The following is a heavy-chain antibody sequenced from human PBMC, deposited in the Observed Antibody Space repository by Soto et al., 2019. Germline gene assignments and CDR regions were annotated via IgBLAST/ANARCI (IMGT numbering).Heavy chain of an antibody. J-gene: IGHJ5*02. D-gene: IGHD3-3*01. CDR3: ARHRSRDRITIFGVVHNWFDP. V-gene: IGHV1-18*04. CDR1: GYTFTSYG. Sequence: ASVEVSCKASGYTFTSYGISWVRQAPGQGLEWMGWISAYNGNTNYAQKLQGRVTMTTDTSTSTAYMELRSLRSDDTAVYHCARHRSRDRITIFGVVHNWFDPWGQGTLVTVSS. CDR2: ISAYNGNT.